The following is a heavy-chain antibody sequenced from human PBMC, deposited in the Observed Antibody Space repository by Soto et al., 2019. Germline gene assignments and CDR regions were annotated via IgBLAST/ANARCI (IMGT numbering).Heavy chain of an antibody. CDR3: ASPREGQWLVFDH. CDR2: ISKDGLDR. J-gene: IGHJ4*02. V-gene: IGHV3-30*19. D-gene: IGHD6-19*01. CDR1: GFTFSDFG. Sequence: GESLRLSCVVSGFTFSDFGMHWVRQSPGEGLAWVASISKDGLDRYYSESVKGRFTISRDDSKNTVFLQMNSLKVEDTAAYFCASPREGQWLVFDHWGQRTLVTVSS.